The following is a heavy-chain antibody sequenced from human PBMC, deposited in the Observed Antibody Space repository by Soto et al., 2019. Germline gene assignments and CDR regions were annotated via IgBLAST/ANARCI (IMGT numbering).Heavy chain of an antibody. V-gene: IGHV1-3*01. CDR3: AREVITMVRGVITWFDP. J-gene: IGHJ5*02. CDR2: INAGNGNT. CDR1: GYTFTSYA. D-gene: IGHD3-10*01. Sequence: QVPLVQSGAEVKKPGASVKVSCKASGYTFTSYAMHWVRQAPGQRLEWMGWINAGNGNTKYSQKFQGRVTITRDTSASTAYMELSSLRSEDTAVYYCAREVITMVRGVITWFDPWGQGTLVTVSS.